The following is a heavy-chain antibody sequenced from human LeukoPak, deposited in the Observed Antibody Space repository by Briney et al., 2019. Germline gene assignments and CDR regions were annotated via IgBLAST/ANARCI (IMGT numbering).Heavy chain of an antibody. CDR1: GFTFSSYA. J-gene: IGHJ4*02. Sequence: GGSLRLSCAASGFTFSSYAMNWVRQAPGKGLEWVSAISGTGDNTYYADSVKGRFTISRDKSRNTMYLQMDSLRAEDTAVYYCAKDGGSVITAFDYWGQGSLVTVSS. D-gene: IGHD3-16*01. CDR2: ISGTGDNT. V-gene: IGHV3-23*01. CDR3: AKDGGSVITAFDY.